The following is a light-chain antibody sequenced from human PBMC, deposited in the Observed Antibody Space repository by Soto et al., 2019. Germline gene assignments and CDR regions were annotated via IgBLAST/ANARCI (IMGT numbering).Light chain of an antibody. CDR1: QSVSNSY. CDR2: GAS. Sequence: EIVLTQSPGTLSLSPGERATLSCRASQSVSNSYLAWYQQKPGQAPRLLIYGASSRATGIPDMFSGSGSGKDFTLTISRLEPEDFAVYYCQQYGSSPPWTFGQGTKVEIK. V-gene: IGKV3-20*01. J-gene: IGKJ1*01. CDR3: QQYGSSPPWT.